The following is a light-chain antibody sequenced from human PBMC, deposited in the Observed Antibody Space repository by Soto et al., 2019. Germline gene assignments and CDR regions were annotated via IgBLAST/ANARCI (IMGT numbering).Light chain of an antibody. J-gene: IGLJ2*01. V-gene: IGLV1-44*01. CDR2: GDH. CDR3: AAWDDSLNGVL. Sequence: QSVMTQPPSVSAAPGQKVTISCSGSSSNIGGNSVSWYQQLPGTAPKLLIFGDHQRPSGIPDRFSGSKSGTSASLAISGLQSDDEADYYCAAWDDSLNGVLFGGGTKVTVL. CDR1: SSNIGGNS.